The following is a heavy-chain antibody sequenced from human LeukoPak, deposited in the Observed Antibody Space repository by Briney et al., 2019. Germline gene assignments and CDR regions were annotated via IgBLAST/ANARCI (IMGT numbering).Heavy chain of an antibody. Sequence: GGSLRLSCAASGFTFSSYSMNWVRQAPGKGLEWVSSISSSSSYIYYADSVKGRFTISRDNAKNSLYLQMNSLRAEDTAVYYCARDTRNRYYDFWSGYSAGFDYWGQGTLVTVSS. CDR2: ISSSSSYI. V-gene: IGHV3-21*01. CDR3: ARDTRNRYYDFWSGYSAGFDY. J-gene: IGHJ4*02. D-gene: IGHD3-3*01. CDR1: GFTFSSYS.